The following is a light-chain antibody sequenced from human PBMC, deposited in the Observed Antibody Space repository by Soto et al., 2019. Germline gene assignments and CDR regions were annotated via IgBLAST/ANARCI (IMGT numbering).Light chain of an antibody. CDR1: QSVSSN. Sequence: EIVMTQSPATLSVSPGERATLSCRASQSVSSNLAWYQQKPGQAPRLLIYDASTRATGIPARFSGSGSGTDFTLTISSLEPEDFAVYYCQQRTTFGGGTKVDIK. CDR3: QQRTT. V-gene: IGKV3-11*01. J-gene: IGKJ4*01. CDR2: DAS.